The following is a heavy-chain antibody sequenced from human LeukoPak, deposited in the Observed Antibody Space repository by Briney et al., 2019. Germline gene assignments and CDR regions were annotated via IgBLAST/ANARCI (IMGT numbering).Heavy chain of an antibody. CDR1: GGSISSGVYY. CDR2: IYYSGCT. D-gene: IGHD2/OR15-2a*01. Sequence: SEALSLTCTVSGGSISSGVYYWSWIRQPPGKGLEWIGYIYYSGCTYYNPSPKSRVTISVATSKNQSSQKLSAVTAADTAVYYCARVGFYGFDPWGQGTLVTVSS. J-gene: IGHJ5*02. CDR3: ARVGFYGFDP. V-gene: IGHV4-30-4*01.